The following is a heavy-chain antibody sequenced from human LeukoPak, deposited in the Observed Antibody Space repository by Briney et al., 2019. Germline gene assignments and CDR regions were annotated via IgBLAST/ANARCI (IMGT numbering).Heavy chain of an antibody. CDR1: GYTFTSYG. CDR3: ARDHGYGGYAEITYYFDY. Sequence: ASAKVSCKASGYTFTSYGISWVRQAPGQGLEWMGWISAYNGNTNYAQKLQGRVTMTTDTSTSTAYMELRSLRSEDTAVYYCARDHGYGGYAEITYYFDYWGQGTLVTVSS. D-gene: IGHD5-12*01. CDR2: ISAYNGNT. V-gene: IGHV1-18*01. J-gene: IGHJ4*02.